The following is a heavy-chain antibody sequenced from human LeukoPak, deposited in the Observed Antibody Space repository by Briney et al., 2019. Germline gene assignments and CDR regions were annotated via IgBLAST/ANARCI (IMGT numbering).Heavy chain of an antibody. CDR2: IYYSVST. J-gene: IGHJ6*02. CDR3: VRGYGDYARQYYYGMDV. D-gene: IGHD4-17*01. Sequence: SETLSLTCTVSGASISTRSNYWGWIRQPPGKGLEWIGSIYYSVSTYFNPSLQSRVTLSVDTSNSQSFLKLNSVTAADTAVYYCVRGYGDYARQYYYGMDVWGQGTTVTVSS. CDR1: GASISTRSNY. V-gene: IGHV4-39*01.